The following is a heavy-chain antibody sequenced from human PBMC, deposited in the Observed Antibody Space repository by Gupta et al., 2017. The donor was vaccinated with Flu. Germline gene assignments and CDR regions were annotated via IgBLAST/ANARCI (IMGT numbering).Heavy chain of an antibody. CDR2: ISGGSTYI. V-gene: IGHV3-21*01. Sequence: EVQLVESGGGLVKSGGSLRLSCAASGFPFSRYSLTWVRQAPGKGLEWVSSISGGSTYISYADSVRGRFTISRDDATNSLHLQMDSLRVDDTAFYYCARFCGGDCWQQHRYYFDYWGQGALVTVSS. D-gene: IGHD2-21*02. J-gene: IGHJ4*02. CDR1: GFPFSRYS. CDR3: ARFCGGDCWQQHRYYFDY.